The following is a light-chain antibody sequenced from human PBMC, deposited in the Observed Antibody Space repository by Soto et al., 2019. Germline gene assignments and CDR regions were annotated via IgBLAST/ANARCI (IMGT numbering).Light chain of an antibody. CDR3: QRTYT. V-gene: IGKV1-39*01. CDR2: AAS. J-gene: IGKJ2*01. Sequence: DIQMTQSPSSLSASVGDRVNITCRAIQSISNHLNWYQQKPWKAPKLLIYAASSLQSGVPSRFRGSGSGTDFTLTISSLQTEDSATYYCQRTYTFGQGTSLESK. CDR1: QSISNH.